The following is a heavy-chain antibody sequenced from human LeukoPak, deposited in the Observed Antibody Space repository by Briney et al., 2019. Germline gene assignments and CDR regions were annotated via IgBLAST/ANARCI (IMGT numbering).Heavy chain of an antibody. Sequence: SETLFLTCSVSGGSISSGTYYWSWIRQPAGKGLEWIGRIYPSGSTDYNPSLTSRVTISLDTSKSQFSLKLSSVTAADTAIYYCAAAPTGSYFDAHFQHWGQGTLVTVSS. D-gene: IGHD3-10*01. CDR3: AAAPTGSYFDAHFQH. CDR2: IYPSGST. V-gene: IGHV4-61*02. J-gene: IGHJ1*01. CDR1: GGSISSGTYY.